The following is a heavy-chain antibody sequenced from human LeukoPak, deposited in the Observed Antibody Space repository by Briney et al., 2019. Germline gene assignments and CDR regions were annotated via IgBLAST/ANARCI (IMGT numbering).Heavy chain of an antibody. CDR2: IYYSGST. CDR1: GGSISSGGYY. Sequence: SETLSLTCTVSGGSISSGGYYWSWIRQHPGKGLEWIGYIYYSGSTNYNPSLKSRVTISVDTSKNQFSLKLSSVTAADTAVYYCAGTNDYGDPLFDYWGQGTLVTVSS. V-gene: IGHV4-61*08. CDR3: AGTNDYGDPLFDY. J-gene: IGHJ4*02. D-gene: IGHD4-17*01.